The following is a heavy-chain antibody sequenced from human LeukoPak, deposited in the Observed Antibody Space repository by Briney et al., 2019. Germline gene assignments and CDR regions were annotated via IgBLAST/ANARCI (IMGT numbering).Heavy chain of an antibody. D-gene: IGHD3-22*01. CDR2: IYHSGST. CDR3: ARPRYYDRGFAFDI. J-gene: IGHJ3*02. Sequence: SETLSLTCAVSGYSISSGYYWGWIRQPPGKGLEWIGSIYHSGSTYYSPSLKSRVTISVDTSKNQFSLKLSSVTAADTAVYYCARPRYYDRGFAFDIWGQGTMVTVSS. CDR1: GYSISSGYY. V-gene: IGHV4-38-2*01.